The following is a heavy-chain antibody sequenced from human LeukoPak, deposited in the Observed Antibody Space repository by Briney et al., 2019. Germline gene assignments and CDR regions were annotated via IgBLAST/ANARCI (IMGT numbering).Heavy chain of an antibody. V-gene: IGHV3-21*01. CDR2: IGPTGTDR. CDR3: ATETIGRHYDY. J-gene: IGHJ4*02. D-gene: IGHD1-14*01. Sequence: GGSLRLSCAASGFTFSSCGFNWVRQAPGKGLEWVSSIGPTGTDRYYADSVSGRFTISRDNAKNSMYLQMDSLRDEDTAVYYCATETIGRHYDYWGQGTLLTVSS. CDR1: GFTFSSCG.